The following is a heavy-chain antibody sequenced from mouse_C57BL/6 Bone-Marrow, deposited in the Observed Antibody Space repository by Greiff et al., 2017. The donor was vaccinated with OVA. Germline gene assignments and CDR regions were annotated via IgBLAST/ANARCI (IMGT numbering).Heavy chain of an antibody. D-gene: IGHD2-5*01. CDR3: VRHGYYSNYDWYFDV. Sequence: GGGLVQPKGSLKLSCAASGFSFNTYAMNWVRQAPGKGLEWVARIRSKSNNYATYYADSVKDRFTISRDDSESMLYLQMNNLKTEDTAMYYCVRHGYYSNYDWYFDVGGTGTTVTVSS. J-gene: IGHJ1*03. CDR2: IRSKSNNYAT. CDR1: GFSFNTYA. V-gene: IGHV10-1*01.